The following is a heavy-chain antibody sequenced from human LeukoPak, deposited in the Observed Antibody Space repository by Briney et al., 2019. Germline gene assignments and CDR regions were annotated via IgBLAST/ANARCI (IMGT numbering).Heavy chain of an antibody. D-gene: IGHD2-15*01. CDR3: ARDEGITPFDY. J-gene: IGHJ4*02. CDR2: INPSGGST. V-gene: IGHV1-46*01. CDR1: GYTFTSYY. Sequence: ASVKVSCKASGYTFTSYYMHWVRQAPGQGLEWMGIINPSGGSTSYAQKFQGRVTMTRDMSTSTVYMELSSLRSEDTAVYYCARDEGITPFDYWGQGTLVTVSS.